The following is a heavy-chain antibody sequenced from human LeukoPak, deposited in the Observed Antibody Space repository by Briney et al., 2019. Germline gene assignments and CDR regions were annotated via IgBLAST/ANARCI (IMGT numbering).Heavy chain of an antibody. Sequence: SETLSLTCTVSGFSVTTDSYCWGWIRQPPGKGLEWIGYDYCGGNTNYDPSLKRRVTISVDTSKNQFSLTLTSVTAADTAVYYCARVAISRNDAFDIWGQGTMVTVSS. J-gene: IGHJ3*02. CDR3: ARVAISRNDAFDI. V-gene: IGHV4-61*01. CDR2: DYCGGNT. D-gene: IGHD1-14*01. CDR1: GFSVTTDSYC.